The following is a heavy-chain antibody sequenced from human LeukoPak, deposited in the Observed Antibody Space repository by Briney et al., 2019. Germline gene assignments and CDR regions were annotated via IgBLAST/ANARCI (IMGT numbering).Heavy chain of an antibody. CDR2: ISAYNGNT. CDR3: ARPTFTIFGVVTYYYYYGMDV. V-gene: IGHV1-18*01. J-gene: IGHJ6*02. D-gene: IGHD3-3*01. CDR1: GYTFTSYG. Sequence: ASVKVSCKASGYTFTSYGISWVRQAPGQGLEWMGWISAYNGNTNYAQKFQGRVTITADESTSTAYMELSSLRSEDTAVYYCARPTFTIFGVVTYYYYYGMDVWGQGTTVTVSS.